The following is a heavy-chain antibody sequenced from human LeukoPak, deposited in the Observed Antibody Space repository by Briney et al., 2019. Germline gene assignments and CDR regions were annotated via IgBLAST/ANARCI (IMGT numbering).Heavy chain of an antibody. CDR1: GFTFSSYA. CDR3: ARAEYDSSLGFAY. V-gene: IGHV3-53*01. Sequence: GGSLRLSCAASGFTFSSYAMNWVRQAPGKGLEWVSLINSGGRAYYADSVKGRFTISRDTSKNMVYLQLNSLRAEDTAVYYCARAEYDSSLGFAYWGQGTLVTVSS. D-gene: IGHD3-22*01. CDR2: INSGGRA. J-gene: IGHJ4*02.